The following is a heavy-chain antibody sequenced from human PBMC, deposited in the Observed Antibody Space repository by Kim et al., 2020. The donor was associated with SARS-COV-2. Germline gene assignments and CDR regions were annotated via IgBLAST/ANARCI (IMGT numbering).Heavy chain of an antibody. CDR3: ARDKILGYCSGGSCHGGDNWFDP. J-gene: IGHJ5*02. D-gene: IGHD2-15*01. V-gene: IGHV4-61*01. Sequence: SETLSLTCTVSGGSASSGSYYWSWIRQPPGKGLEWIGYIYYSGSTNYNPSLKSRVTISVDTSKNQFSLKLSSVTAADTAVYYCARDKILGYCSGGSCHGGDNWFDPWGQGTLVTVSS. CDR1: GGSASSGSYY. CDR2: IYYSGST.